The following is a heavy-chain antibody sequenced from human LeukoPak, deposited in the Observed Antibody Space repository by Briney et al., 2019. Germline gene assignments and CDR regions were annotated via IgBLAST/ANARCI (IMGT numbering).Heavy chain of an antibody. D-gene: IGHD3-3*01. CDR3: ARAGAYYDFWSGYYSYFDY. Sequence: GASVKVSCKASGYTFTCYYMHWVRQAPGQGLEGMGWINPNSGGTNYAQKFQGRVTMTRDTSISTAYMELSRLRSDDTAVYYCARAGAYYDFWSGYYSYFDYWGQGTLVTVSS. CDR2: INPNSGGT. CDR1: GYTFTCYY. V-gene: IGHV1-2*02. J-gene: IGHJ4*02.